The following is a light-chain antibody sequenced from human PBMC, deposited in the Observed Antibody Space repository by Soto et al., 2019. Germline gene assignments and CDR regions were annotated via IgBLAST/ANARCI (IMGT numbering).Light chain of an antibody. V-gene: IGKV3-20*01. CDR3: QQYGSSPIT. J-gene: IGKJ5*01. CDR2: DAS. Sequence: ESVSAQPPATLSFSPGARATLSCRASQSVSSYLAWYQQKPGQAPRLLIYDASNRATGIPARFSGSGSGTDFTLTISRLEPEDFAVYYCQQYGSSPITFGQGTRLEIK. CDR1: QSVSSY.